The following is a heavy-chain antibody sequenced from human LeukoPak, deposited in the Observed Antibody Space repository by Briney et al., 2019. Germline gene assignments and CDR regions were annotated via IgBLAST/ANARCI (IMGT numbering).Heavy chain of an antibody. CDR2: INQDGSER. CDR1: GFLLTGYR. D-gene: IGHD2-15*01. CDR3: GRVSSINASCHLDY. Sequence: PGGSLRLSSVDPGFLLTGYRMTSGRQPPGKGLEWATNINQDGSERYHVDSVKGRFTISRDNAKNSLYLQMNRLRAEQTVVYYSGRVSSINASCHLDYWGQGTLVTVSS. J-gene: IGHJ4*02. V-gene: IGHV3-7*01.